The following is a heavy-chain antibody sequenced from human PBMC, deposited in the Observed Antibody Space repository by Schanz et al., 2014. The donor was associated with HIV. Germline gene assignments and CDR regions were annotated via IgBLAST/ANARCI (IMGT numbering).Heavy chain of an antibody. D-gene: IGHD3-22*01. CDR2: ISGSGGST. CDR3: ATAHYDSNIPYF. J-gene: IGHJ4*02. Sequence: DVQILESGGGLVQPGGSRRLSCAVSGLPFSTSAMSWVRQAPGKGLEWVSDISGSGGSTYYADSVKGRFTISRDNSKNTLSLQMSSLRAEDTAVYYCATAHYDSNIPYFWGLGTLVTVSS. CDR1: GLPFSTSA. V-gene: IGHV3-23*01.